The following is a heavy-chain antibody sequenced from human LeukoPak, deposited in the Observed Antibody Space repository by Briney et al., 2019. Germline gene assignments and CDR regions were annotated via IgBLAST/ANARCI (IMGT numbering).Heavy chain of an antibody. D-gene: IGHD1-26*01. CDR2: IFSSGNT. CDR1: GGSIDNYY. Sequence: SETLSLTCTVSGGSIDNYYWSWIRQPAGKGLEWIGRIFSSGNTNYNPSLKSRVTMSVDTSKTRFSLKLSSVTAADTAVYYCARAQGSYYHYYMDVWGKGTTVTVSS. V-gene: IGHV4-4*07. CDR3: ARAQGSYYHYYMDV. J-gene: IGHJ6*03.